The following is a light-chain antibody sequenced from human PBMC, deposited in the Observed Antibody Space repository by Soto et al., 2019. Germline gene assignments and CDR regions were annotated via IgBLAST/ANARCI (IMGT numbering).Light chain of an antibody. CDR3: LHDYSYPRT. CDR1: QGISSY. Sequence: AIRMTQSPSSLSASTGDRVTITCLASQGISSYLAWYQQKPGKAPKLLIYAASTLQSGVPSRFSGSGSGADFTLTIRSLQPEDAATYYCLHDYSYPRTFGQGTKVDIK. CDR2: AAS. J-gene: IGKJ1*01. V-gene: IGKV1-8*01.